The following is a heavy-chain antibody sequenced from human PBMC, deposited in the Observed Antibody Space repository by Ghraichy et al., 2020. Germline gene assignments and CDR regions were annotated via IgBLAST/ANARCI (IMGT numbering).Heavy chain of an antibody. CDR2: ISYDGSNK. J-gene: IGHJ6*02. D-gene: IGHD3-22*01. Sequence: GESLNISCAASGFTFSRYGMQWVRQAPGKGLEWVAVISYDGSNKYYVDSVKGRFTISRDNSKNTLYLQMNSLRSEDTAVYYCARDFDTSGYYYVSRFGYYHYGMDVWGQGTTVTVSS. CDR3: ARDFDTSGYYYVSRFGYYHYGMDV. V-gene: IGHV3-30*03. CDR1: GFTFSRYG.